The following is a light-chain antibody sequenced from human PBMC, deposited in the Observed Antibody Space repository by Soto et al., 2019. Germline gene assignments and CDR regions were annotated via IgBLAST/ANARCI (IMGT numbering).Light chain of an antibody. CDR3: QQYSPYSYS. J-gene: IGKJ2*03. CDR1: PTTTDW. Sequence: DIPMTQSPSTLSASIGDRVTITCRASPTTTDWLAWYQQRPVKAPELLLYKTSSLQSGVPSRFSGSGSGTEFTLTISSLQPDDFATYYGQQYSPYSYSFGQGTRLEIK. CDR2: KTS. V-gene: IGKV1-5*03.